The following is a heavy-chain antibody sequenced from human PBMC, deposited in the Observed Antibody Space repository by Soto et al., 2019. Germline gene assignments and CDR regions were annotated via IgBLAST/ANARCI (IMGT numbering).Heavy chain of an antibody. J-gene: IGHJ3*02. CDR2: INHSGST. Sequence: SETLSLTCAVYGGSFSGYYWSWIRQPPGKVLEWIGEINHSGSTNYNPSLKSRVTISVDTSKNQFSLKVNSVTAADTAVYYCARDRLGDGAGAFDIWGQGTMVTVS. D-gene: IGHD3-10*01. V-gene: IGHV4-34*01. CDR3: ARDRLGDGAGAFDI. CDR1: GGSFSGYY.